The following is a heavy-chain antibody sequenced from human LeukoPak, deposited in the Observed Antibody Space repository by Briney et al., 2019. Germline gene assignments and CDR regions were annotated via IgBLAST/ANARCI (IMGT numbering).Heavy chain of an antibody. CDR3: ARESYDSSGYYIFFDY. Sequence: GGSLRLSCAASGFTFSSYEMNWVRQAPGKGLEWVSYISNSGSTIYYADSVKGRFTISRDNAKNSLYLQMNSLRAEDTAVYYCARESYDSSGYYIFFDYWGQGTLVTVSS. CDR2: ISNSGSTI. J-gene: IGHJ4*02. CDR1: GFTFSSYE. D-gene: IGHD3-22*01. V-gene: IGHV3-48*03.